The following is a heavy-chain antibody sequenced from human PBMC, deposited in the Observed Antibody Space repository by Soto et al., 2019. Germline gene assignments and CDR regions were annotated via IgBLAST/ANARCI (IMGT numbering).Heavy chain of an antibody. Sequence: SETLSLTCAVYGGSFSGYYWSWIRQPPGKGLEWIGEINHSGSTNYNPSLKSRVTISVDTSKNQFSLKLSSVTAADTAVYYCARGRPTTIGRGSGYPFAYWGQGTLVTVSS. CDR2: INHSGST. CDR3: ARGRPTTIGRGSGYPFAY. D-gene: IGHD3-22*01. CDR1: GGSFSGYY. V-gene: IGHV4-34*01. J-gene: IGHJ4*02.